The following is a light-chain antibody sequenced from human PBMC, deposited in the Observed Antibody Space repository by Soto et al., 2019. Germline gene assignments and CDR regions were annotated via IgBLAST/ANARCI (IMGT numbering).Light chain of an antibody. CDR2: GAS. Sequence: DIVMTQSPATLSVSPGERATLSCRASQSVSSNLAWYQQKRGQAPRLLMYGASTRATGILVRFSGSGSGTEFTLIISSLQSEDFAVYYCQQYNDWPRTFGQGTKVEIK. CDR1: QSVSSN. J-gene: IGKJ1*01. V-gene: IGKV3-15*01. CDR3: QQYNDWPRT.